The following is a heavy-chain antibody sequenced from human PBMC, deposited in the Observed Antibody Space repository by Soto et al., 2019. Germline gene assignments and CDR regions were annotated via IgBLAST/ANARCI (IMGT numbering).Heavy chain of an antibody. J-gene: IGHJ6*02. CDR1: GFTFSSYG. D-gene: IGHD6-19*01. CDR3: ARGAVAGGYYYYYGMDV. CDR2: IWYDGSNK. Sequence: PGGSLRLSCAASGFTFSSYGMHWVRQAPGKGLEWVAVIWYDGSNKYYADSVKGRFTISRDNSKNMLYLQMNSLRAEDTAVYYCARGAVAGGYYYYYGMDVWGQGTTVTVSS. V-gene: IGHV3-33*01.